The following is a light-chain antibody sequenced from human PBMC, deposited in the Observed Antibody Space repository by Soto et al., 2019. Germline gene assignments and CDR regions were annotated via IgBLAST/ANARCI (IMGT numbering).Light chain of an antibody. CDR1: QSVSSN. CDR3: QQSNKWPYT. CDR2: GAS. J-gene: IGKJ2*01. V-gene: IGKV3-15*01. Sequence: EIVMTQSPATLSVSPGERATLSCRASQSVSSNLAWYQQKPGQAPRLLFYGASTRATGLPARFSGSGSGTDFTRTISSLQSEDFAVYYCQQSNKWPYTFGQGTKLEIK.